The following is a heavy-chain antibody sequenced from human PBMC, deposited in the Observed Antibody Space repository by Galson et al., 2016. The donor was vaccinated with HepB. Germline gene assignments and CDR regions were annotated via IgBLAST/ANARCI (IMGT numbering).Heavy chain of an antibody. Sequence: ETLSLTCTVSGGSISSYYWSWIRQPPGKGLEWIGYIYYSESTNYNPSLKSRVTISVDTSKNQFSLKLSSVTAADTAVYYCARASPRDSSGWYPDAFDIWGQGTMVTVSS. V-gene: IGHV4-59*01. CDR3: ARASPRDSSGWYPDAFDI. CDR1: GGSISSYY. D-gene: IGHD6-19*01. J-gene: IGHJ3*02. CDR2: IYYSEST.